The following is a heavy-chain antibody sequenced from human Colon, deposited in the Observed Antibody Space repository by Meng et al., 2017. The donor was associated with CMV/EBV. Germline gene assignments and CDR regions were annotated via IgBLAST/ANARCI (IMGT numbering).Heavy chain of an antibody. D-gene: IGHD6-19*01. V-gene: IGHV3-72*01. CDR3: ARPRYSSAWPDY. CDR1: GFTFSDHY. Sequence: ASGFTFSDHYMDWVRQAPGKGLEWVGRIRNKADGSTAEYAASVKGRFTISRDDSKSSLYLQMNSLKTEDTAVYYCARPRYSSAWPDYWGQGILVTVSS. J-gene: IGHJ4*02. CDR2: IRNKADGSTA.